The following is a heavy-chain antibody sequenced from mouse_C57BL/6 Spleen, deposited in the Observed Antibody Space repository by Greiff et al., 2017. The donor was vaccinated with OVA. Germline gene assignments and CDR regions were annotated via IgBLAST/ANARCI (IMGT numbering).Heavy chain of an antibody. D-gene: IGHD2-4*01. Sequence: VQLKESGPGLVKPSQSLSLTCSVTGYSITSGYYWNWIRQFPGNKLEWMGYISYDGSNNYNPSLKNRISITRDTSKNQFFLKLNSVTTEDTATYYCARGIYYDYDEGGYYAMDYWGQGTSVTVSS. J-gene: IGHJ4*01. CDR2: ISYDGSN. CDR3: ARGIYYDYDEGGYYAMDY. V-gene: IGHV3-6*01. CDR1: GYSITSGYY.